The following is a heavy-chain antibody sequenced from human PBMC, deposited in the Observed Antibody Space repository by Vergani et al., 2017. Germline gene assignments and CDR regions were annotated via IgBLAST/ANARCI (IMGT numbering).Heavy chain of an antibody. Sequence: QVQLLESGPGLLKPSETLSLTCSVSGYSITSGYYWGWIRQPPGRGLDWIGSIYHTGSAYYNPSLKSRVTVSVDTSRKQVSLKRNSVTAADTAVYYCVRTVALWFGETKDGGWFDPWGQGTLVTVTS. CDR1: GYSITSGYY. J-gene: IGHJ5*02. CDR2: IYHTGSA. V-gene: IGHV4-38-2*01. D-gene: IGHD3-10*01. CDR3: VRTVALWFGETKDGGWFDP.